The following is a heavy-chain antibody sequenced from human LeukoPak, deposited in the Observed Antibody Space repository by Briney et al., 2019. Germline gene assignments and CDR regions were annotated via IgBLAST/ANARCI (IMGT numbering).Heavy chain of an antibody. Sequence: PETLSLTCAVSGGSISSSNWWSWVRQPPGKGLEWIGEIYHSGSTNYNPSLKSRVTISVDKSKNQFSLKLSSVTAADTAVYYCASVPRVPDIAAAGTPGSYYFDYWGQGTLVTVSS. D-gene: IGHD6-13*01. J-gene: IGHJ4*02. CDR2: IYHSGST. CDR3: ASVPRVPDIAAAGTPGSYYFDY. CDR1: GGSISSSNW. V-gene: IGHV4-4*03.